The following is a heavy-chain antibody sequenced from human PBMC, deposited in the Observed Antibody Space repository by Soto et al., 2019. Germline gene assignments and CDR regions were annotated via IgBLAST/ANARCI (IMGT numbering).Heavy chain of an antibody. CDR3: AREVSAKYYGMGV. Sequence: QVQLVQSGAEVKKPGASVKVSCRASGYTFTTHYLHWVRQAPGQGFEWLGVMNSRTGSTTYAQKFQDRVTMTRDTSTSTGHMELTSLRPEDTAVYYCAREVSAKYYGMGVWGQGTTVIVSS. CDR2: MNSRTGST. CDR1: GYTFTTHY. V-gene: IGHV1-46*01. J-gene: IGHJ6*02.